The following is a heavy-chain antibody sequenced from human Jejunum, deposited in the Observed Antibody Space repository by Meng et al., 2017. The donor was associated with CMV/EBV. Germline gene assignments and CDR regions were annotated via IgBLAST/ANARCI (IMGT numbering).Heavy chain of an antibody. CDR3: AKDRAGVNPDYYDY. CDR1: GFTFSTYW. V-gene: IGHV3-23*01. J-gene: IGHJ4*02. Sequence: GFTFSTYWMHWVRQAPGKGLEWVSGIGGSGGSTNYADSVKGRFSISRDNSKNTLYLQMNSLRAEDTAIYYCAKDRAGVNPDYYDYWGQGTLVTVSS. D-gene: IGHD3-10*01. CDR2: IGGSGGST.